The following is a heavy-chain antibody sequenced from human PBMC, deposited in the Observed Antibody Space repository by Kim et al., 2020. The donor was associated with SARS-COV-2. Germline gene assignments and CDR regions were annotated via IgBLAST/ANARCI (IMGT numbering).Heavy chain of an antibody. CDR1: GFTFSSYW. Sequence: GGSLRLSCAASGFTFSSYWMSWVRQAPGKGLEWVANIKQDGSEKYYVDSVKGRFTISRDNAKNSLYLQMNSLRAEDTAVYYCARDSGSSGWYVGYYFDYWGQGTLVTVSS. CDR3: ARDSGSSGWYVGYYFDY. D-gene: IGHD6-19*01. J-gene: IGHJ4*02. CDR2: IKQDGSEK. V-gene: IGHV3-7*01.